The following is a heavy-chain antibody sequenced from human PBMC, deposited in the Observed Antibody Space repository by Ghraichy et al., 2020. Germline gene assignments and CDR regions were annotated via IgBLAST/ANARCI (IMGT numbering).Heavy chain of an antibody. D-gene: IGHD6-19*01. V-gene: IGHV3-33*01. CDR3: ARDVSGSSGWSRKYYYYGMDV. CDR2: IWYDGSNK. CDR1: GFTFSSYG. Sequence: GESLNISCAASGFTFSSYGMHWVRQAPGKGLEWVAVIWYDGSNKYYADSVKGRFTISRDNSKNTLYLQMNSLRAEDTAVYYCARDVSGSSGWSRKYYYYGMDVWGQGTTVTVSS. J-gene: IGHJ6*02.